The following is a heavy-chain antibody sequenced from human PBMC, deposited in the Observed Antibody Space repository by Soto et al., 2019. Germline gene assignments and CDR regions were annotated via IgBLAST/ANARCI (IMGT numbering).Heavy chain of an antibody. CDR3: ARTSRGYSTWFDP. J-gene: IGHJ5*02. CDR2: IYYNGST. V-gene: IGHV4-59*01. CDR1: GGSIGTFY. D-gene: IGHD3-22*01. Sequence: SETLSLTCTVSGGSIGTFYWSWIRQPPGKGLDWIGYIYYNGSTKYNPSLKSRVTLSVDTSKKQFSLKLSSVTAADTAMYYCARTSRGYSTWFDPWGQGTLVTVSS.